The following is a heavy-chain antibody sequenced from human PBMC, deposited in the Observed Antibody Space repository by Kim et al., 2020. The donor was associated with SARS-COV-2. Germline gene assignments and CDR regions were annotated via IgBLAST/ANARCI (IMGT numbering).Heavy chain of an antibody. V-gene: IGHV1-18*01. Sequence: ASVKVSCKASGYTFDNYAIAWVRQAPGQGLEWMGWISAYTGDTNYAQNFQGRVTMTTETSTNTAYLELSSLKPDDTAVYFCARHVYGDYDSDLWGQGTLVTVSS. CDR3: ARHVYGDYDSDL. J-gene: IGHJ4*02. D-gene: IGHD4-17*01. CDR1: GYTFDNYA. CDR2: ISAYTGDT.